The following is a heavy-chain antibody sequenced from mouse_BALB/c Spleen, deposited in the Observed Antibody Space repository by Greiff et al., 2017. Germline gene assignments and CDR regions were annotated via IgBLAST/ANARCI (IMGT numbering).Heavy chain of an antibody. CDR2: ISYDGSN. CDR3: ARTTVVYFDY. D-gene: IGHD1-1*01. Sequence: EVQRVESGPGLVKPSQSLSLTCSVTGYSITSGYYWNWIRQFPGNKLEWMGYISYDGSNNYNPSLKNRISITRDTSKNQFFLKLNSVTTEDTATYYCARTTVVYFDYWGQGTTLTVSS. J-gene: IGHJ2*01. CDR1: GYSITSGYY. V-gene: IGHV3-6*02.